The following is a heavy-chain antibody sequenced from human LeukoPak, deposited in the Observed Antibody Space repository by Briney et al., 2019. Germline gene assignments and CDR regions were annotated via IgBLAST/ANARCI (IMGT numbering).Heavy chain of an antibody. CDR1: GGSISSGGYY. Sequence: SETLSLTCTVSGGSISSGGYYWSWIRQPPGKALEWIGYIYHSGSTYYNPSLKSRVTISVDRSKNQFSLKLSSVTAADMAVYYCASGKAAAGTGASFDYWGQGTLVTVSS. J-gene: IGHJ4*02. CDR2: IYHSGST. D-gene: IGHD6-13*01. V-gene: IGHV4-30-2*01. CDR3: ASGKAAAGTGASFDY.